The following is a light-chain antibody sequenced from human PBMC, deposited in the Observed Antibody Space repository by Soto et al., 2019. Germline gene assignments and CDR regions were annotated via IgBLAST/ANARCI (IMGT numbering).Light chain of an antibody. Sequence: LNQPPSASGSPGQSVTISCTGTSSDVGGYNFVSWYQQHPGKAPKLMIYEVSKRPSGVPDRFSASKSGNTASLTVSGLQADDEADYYCSSYAGSTNLRVFGTGTKVTVL. V-gene: IGLV2-8*01. CDR1: SSDVGGYNF. J-gene: IGLJ1*01. CDR3: SSYAGSTNLRV. CDR2: EVS.